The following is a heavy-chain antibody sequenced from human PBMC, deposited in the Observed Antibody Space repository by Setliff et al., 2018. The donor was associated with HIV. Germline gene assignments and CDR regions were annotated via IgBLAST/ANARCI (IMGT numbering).Heavy chain of an antibody. J-gene: IGHJ5*02. D-gene: IGHD2-8*01. V-gene: IGHV4-34*01. CDR3: ARSYNGVPWT. Sequence: SETLSLTCAVYGGSFSDYFWSWIRQPPGKRLEWIGEINHTGSTKYNPSLKSRVSISVDTSKDQFSLRLTSVTGADTAVYYCARSYNGVPWTWGQGMLVTVSS. CDR2: INHTGST. CDR1: GGSFSDYF.